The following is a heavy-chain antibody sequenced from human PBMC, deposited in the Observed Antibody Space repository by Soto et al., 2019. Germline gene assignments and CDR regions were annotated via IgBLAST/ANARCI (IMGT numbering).Heavy chain of an antibody. CDR2: INAGNGNT. CDR3: ARDCTGGSCYSRYDY. V-gene: IGHV1-3*01. Sequence: ASVKVSCKASGYTFTSYAIHWVRQAPGQRLEWMGWINAGNGNTRYSEKFQGRVTITRDTSASTAYMELSSLISEDTAVYYCARDCTGGSCYSRYDYWGQGTLVTVS. J-gene: IGHJ4*02. D-gene: IGHD2-15*01. CDR1: GYTFTSYA.